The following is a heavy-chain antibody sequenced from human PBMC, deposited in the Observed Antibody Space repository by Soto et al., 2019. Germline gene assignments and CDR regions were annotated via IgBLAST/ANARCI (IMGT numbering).Heavy chain of an antibody. CDR2: IYYSGST. V-gene: IGHV4-59*08. J-gene: IGHJ4*02. CDR3: ARRYGGTFVY. CDR1: GGSIRSYY. Sequence: QVQLQESGPGLVKPSETLSLTCTDSGGSIRSYYWSWIRQPPGKGLEWIGYIYYSGSTNYNPSLKSRVTISVDTSKDLFSQKLSSVSAADTAVYYCARRYGGTFVYWGQGTLVTVSS. D-gene: IGHD2-15*01.